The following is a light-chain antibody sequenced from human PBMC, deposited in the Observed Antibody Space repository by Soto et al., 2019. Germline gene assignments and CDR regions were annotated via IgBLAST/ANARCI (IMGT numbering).Light chain of an antibody. CDR2: GAS. Sequence: LSCRASQKISSTVLAWYQQKPGQAPRLLIYGASSRATGIPDRFSGSGSGTDFTLAISRLEPEDVAVDYCLHYGSSVKFDYGTKVDIK. CDR3: LHYGSSVK. CDR1: QKISSTV. V-gene: IGKV3-20*01. J-gene: IGKJ1*01.